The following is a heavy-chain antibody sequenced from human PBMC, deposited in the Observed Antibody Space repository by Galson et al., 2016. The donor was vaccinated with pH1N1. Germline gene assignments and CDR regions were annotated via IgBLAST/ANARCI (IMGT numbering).Heavy chain of an antibody. CDR1: GYTLTSYD. CDR2: MNPNNDNA. J-gene: IGHJ2*01. V-gene: IGHV1-8*01. CDR3: ARGPVYWYFDL. Sequence: SVKVSCKASGYTLTSYDINWVRQATGQGLEWMGWMNPNNDNADYAPKFQGRVTLTRNASINTAYMELSSLTSEDTAVYYCARGPVYWYFDLWGRGTPVIVSS.